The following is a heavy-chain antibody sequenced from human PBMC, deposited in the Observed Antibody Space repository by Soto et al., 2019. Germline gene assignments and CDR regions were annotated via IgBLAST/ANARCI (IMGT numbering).Heavy chain of an antibody. J-gene: IGHJ6*03. CDR2: INHSGST. D-gene: IGHD4-17*01. CDR3: ARGTYGDANYYYYYMDV. Sequence: SETLSLTCAVYGGSFSGYYWSWIRQPPGKGLEWIGEINHSGSTNYNPSLKSRVTISVDTSKNQFSLKLSSVTAADTAVYYCARGTYGDANYYYYYMDVWGKGTTVTVSS. V-gene: IGHV4-34*01. CDR1: GGSFSGYY.